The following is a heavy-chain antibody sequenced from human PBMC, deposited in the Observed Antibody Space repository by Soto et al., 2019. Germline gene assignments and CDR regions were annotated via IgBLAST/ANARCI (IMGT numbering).Heavy chain of an antibody. D-gene: IGHD5-12*01. Sequence: SETLSLTCAVSGGSISSSNWWSWVRQPPGKGLEWIGEIYYSGSTNYNPSLKSRVTISVDTSKNQFSLKLSSVTAADTAVYYCARGEFDSGYDYVLFDYWGQGTLVTVSS. CDR3: ARGEFDSGYDYVLFDY. CDR1: GGSISSSNW. CDR2: IYYSGST. V-gene: IGHV4-4*02. J-gene: IGHJ4*02.